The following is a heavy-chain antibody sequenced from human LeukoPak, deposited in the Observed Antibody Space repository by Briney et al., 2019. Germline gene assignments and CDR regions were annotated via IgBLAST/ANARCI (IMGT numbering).Heavy chain of an antibody. CDR2: IKQDGSKK. J-gene: IGHJ4*02. CDR1: GCTFSSYW. CDR3: ATPLDYYDSSGYHQGGD. Sequence: GGPLKLSCAASGCTFSSYWMTWVRQAPGKGLERVANIKQDGSKKNYVDSVKGRFTISRDNAKNSRYLQMNRLKAQDTAVYYCATPLDYYDSSGYHQGGDWGQGTLVTVSS. D-gene: IGHD3-22*01. V-gene: IGHV3-7*03.